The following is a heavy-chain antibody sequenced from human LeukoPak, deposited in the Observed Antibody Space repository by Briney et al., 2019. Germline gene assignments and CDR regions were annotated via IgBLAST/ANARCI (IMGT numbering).Heavy chain of an antibody. CDR3: ARGYCTNGVCSSDYFDY. CDR1: GGSISSGGYY. V-gene: IGHV4-31*03. Sequence: PSQTLSLTCTVSGGSISSGGYYWNWIRQHPWKGLEWIGYIYNSGSTYYNPSLKSRSTISVDTSKNQFSLKLSSVTAADTAVYYCARGYCTNGVCSSDYFDYWGQGTLVTVSS. J-gene: IGHJ4*02. D-gene: IGHD2-8*01. CDR2: IYNSGST.